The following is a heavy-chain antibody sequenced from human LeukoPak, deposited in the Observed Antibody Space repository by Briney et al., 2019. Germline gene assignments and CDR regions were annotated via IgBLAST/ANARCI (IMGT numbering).Heavy chain of an antibody. CDR2: IKSKTDGGTT. D-gene: IGHD2-8*01. Sequence: GGSLRLSCAASGFTFSNAWMSWVRQAPGKGLEWVGRIKSKTDGGTTDYAAPVKGRFTISRDDSKNTLYLQMNSLKPEDTAVYYCPTDGVLMVYAIWDFDYWGQGTLVTVSS. CDR3: PTDGVLMVYAIWDFDY. V-gene: IGHV3-15*01. J-gene: IGHJ4*02. CDR1: GFTFSNAW.